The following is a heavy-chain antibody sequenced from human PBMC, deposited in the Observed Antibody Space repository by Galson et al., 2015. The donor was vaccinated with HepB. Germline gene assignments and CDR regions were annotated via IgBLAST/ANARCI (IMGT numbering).Heavy chain of an antibody. CDR1: GFTVSSNY. CDR3: ARRQTSRTLAYYYYGMDV. J-gene: IGHJ6*02. CDR2: IYSGGST. Sequence: SLRLSCAASGFTVSSNYMSWVRQAPGKGLEWVSVIYSGGSTYYADSVKGRFTISRDNSKNTLYLQMNSLRAEDTAVYHCARRQTSRTLAYYYYGMDVWGQGTTVTVSS. D-gene: IGHD1-14*01. V-gene: IGHV3-53*01.